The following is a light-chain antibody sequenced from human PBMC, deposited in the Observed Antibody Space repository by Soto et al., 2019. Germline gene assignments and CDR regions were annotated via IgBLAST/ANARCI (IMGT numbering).Light chain of an antibody. J-gene: IGLJ1*01. Sequence: QSALTQPPSVSAAPGQKVTISCSGSSSNIGINYVSWYQQLPGTAPKLLIYDNNKRPSGIPDRFSGSKSGTSATLGITGLQTGDEADYYCGTWDSSLSAYVFGTGTKLTVL. CDR2: DNN. V-gene: IGLV1-51*01. CDR1: SSNIGINY. CDR3: GTWDSSLSAYV.